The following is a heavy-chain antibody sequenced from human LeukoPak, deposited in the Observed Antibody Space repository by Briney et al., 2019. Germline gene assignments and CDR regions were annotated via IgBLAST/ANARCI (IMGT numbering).Heavy chain of an antibody. Sequence: GGSLRLSCAASGFTFSSYAMHWVRQAPGKGLEYVSAISSNGGSTYYANSVKGRFTISRDNSKNTLYLQMGSLRAEDMAVYYCARSLDSSGYYLRCYYYGMDVWGQGTTVTVSS. CDR1: GFTFSSYA. CDR2: ISSNGGST. V-gene: IGHV3-64*01. CDR3: ARSLDSSGYYLRCYYYGMDV. D-gene: IGHD3-22*01. J-gene: IGHJ6*02.